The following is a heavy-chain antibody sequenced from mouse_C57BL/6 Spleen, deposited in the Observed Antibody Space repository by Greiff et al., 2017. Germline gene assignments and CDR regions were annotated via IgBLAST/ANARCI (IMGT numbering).Heavy chain of an antibody. CDR2: ISYDGSN. CDR1: GYSITSGYY. D-gene: IGHD1-1*01. V-gene: IGHV3-6*01. CDR3: ASDYGSSRGFAY. J-gene: IGHJ3*01. Sequence: EVKVEESGPGLVKPSQSLSLTCSVTGYSITSGYYWNWIRQFPGNKLEWMGYISYDGSNNYNPSLKNRISITRDTSKNQFFLKLNSVTTEDTATYYCASDYGSSRGFAYWGQGTLVTVSA.